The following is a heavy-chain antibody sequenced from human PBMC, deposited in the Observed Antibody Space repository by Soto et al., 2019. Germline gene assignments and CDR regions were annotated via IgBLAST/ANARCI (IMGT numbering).Heavy chain of an antibody. CDR2: IYYSGTT. CDR3: ASGSGWYESDFDY. Sequence: SETLSLTCTVSGGSISGYYWSWIRQPPGKGLEWIGYIYYSGTTSYNPSLNSRVTMSVDTSKNQFSLKVNSVTAADTAVYYCASGSGWYESDFDYWGQGTLVTVSS. CDR1: GGSISGYY. J-gene: IGHJ4*02. D-gene: IGHD6-19*01. V-gene: IGHV4-59*01.